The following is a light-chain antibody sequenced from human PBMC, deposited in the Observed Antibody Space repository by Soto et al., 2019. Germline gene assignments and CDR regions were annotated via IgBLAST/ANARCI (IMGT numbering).Light chain of an antibody. V-gene: IGLV4-69*01. CDR2: LNSDGSH. J-gene: IGLJ2*01. Sequence: QLVLTQSPSASASLGASVKLTCTLSSGHSSYAIAWHQQQPEKGTRYLMKLNSDGSHSKGDGIPDRFSGSSSGAARYLTIPGLQSEDEADYYCQTWGTGIVVFGGGTKLTVL. CDR1: SGHSSYA. CDR3: QTWGTGIVV.